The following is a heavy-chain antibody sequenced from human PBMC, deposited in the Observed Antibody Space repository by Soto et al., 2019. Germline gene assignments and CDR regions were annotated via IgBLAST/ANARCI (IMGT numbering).Heavy chain of an antibody. V-gene: IGHV4-30-4*01. CDR1: GGSISSGDYY. J-gene: IGHJ3*02. D-gene: IGHD6-19*01. CDR3: ARANSYSSGWGDAFDI. CDR2: IYYSGST. Sequence: QVQLQESGPGLVKPSQTLSLTCTVSGGSISSGDYYWSWIRQPPGKGLEWIGYIYYSGSTYYNPSLKSRVNISVDTSKNQFSLKLRSVTAADTAVYYCARANSYSSGWGDAFDIWGQGTMVTVSS.